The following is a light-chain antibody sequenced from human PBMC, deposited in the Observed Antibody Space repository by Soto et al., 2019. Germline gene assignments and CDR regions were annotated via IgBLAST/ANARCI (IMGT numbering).Light chain of an antibody. CDR3: QQYGSSPYT. V-gene: IGKV3-20*01. J-gene: IGKJ2*01. CDR2: GAS. Sequence: EIVLTQSPGTLSLSPGERATLSCRASQSVSDSYLAWYQQKPGQAPRLLISGASSRATGIPDRFSGSGFGTDFTLTISRLEPEDFAVYYCQQYGSSPYTFGQGTKLEIK. CDR1: QSVSDSY.